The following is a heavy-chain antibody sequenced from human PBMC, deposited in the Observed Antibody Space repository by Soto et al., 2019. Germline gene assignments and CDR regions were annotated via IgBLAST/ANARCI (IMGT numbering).Heavy chain of an antibody. CDR2: IYYSGSN. D-gene: IGHD3-3*01. V-gene: IGHV4-31*03. CDR3: ARWWSGSRQGFDP. J-gene: IGHJ5*02. Sequence: QVQLQESGPGLVKPSQTLSLTCTVSGGSISSGDYYWSWIRQHPGKGLEWIGYIYYSGSNYYNPSLRSRVTISGDTSKNQFSLKLSSVTAADTAVYYCARWWSGSRQGFDPWGQGTLVTVSS. CDR1: GGSISSGDYY.